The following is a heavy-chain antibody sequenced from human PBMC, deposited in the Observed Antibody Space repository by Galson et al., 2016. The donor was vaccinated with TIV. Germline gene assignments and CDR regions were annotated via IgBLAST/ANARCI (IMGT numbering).Heavy chain of an antibody. CDR2: IDIDGST. J-gene: IGHJ3*01. D-gene: IGHD1-26*01. CDR1: GLIVSDNY. V-gene: IGHV3-53*01. CDR3: AKVGKSGDYSWDAFDV. Sequence: SLRLSCATSGLIVSDNYMNWVRQAPGKGLEWVSVIDIDGSTRYADSVKGRFTISRDSSKYTLFLHLNSLRAGDTAIYYCAKVGKSGDYSWDAFDVWGQGTVVTVSS.